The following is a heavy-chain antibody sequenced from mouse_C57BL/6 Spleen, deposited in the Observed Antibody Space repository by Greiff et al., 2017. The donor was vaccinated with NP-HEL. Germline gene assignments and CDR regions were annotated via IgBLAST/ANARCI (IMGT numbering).Heavy chain of an antibody. J-gene: IGHJ2*01. CDR3: ARSYSNYGRYFDY. Sequence: EVQLQQSGPELVKPGDSVKISCKASGYSFTGYFMNWVMQSHGKSLEWIGRINPYNGDTFYNQKFKGKATLTVDKSSSTAHMELRSLTSEDSAVYYCARSYSNYGRYFDYWGQGTTLTVSS. D-gene: IGHD2-5*01. V-gene: IGHV1-20*01. CDR1: GYSFTGYF. CDR2: INPYNGDT.